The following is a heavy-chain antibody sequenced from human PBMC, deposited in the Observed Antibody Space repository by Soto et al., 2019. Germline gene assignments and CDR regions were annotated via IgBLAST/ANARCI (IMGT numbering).Heavy chain of an antibody. CDR2: ISGSGGST. J-gene: IGHJ4*02. CDR3: AKGDDYGDYCPLDY. D-gene: IGHD4-17*01. Sequence: PGGSLRLSCAASGFTFSSYAMSWVRQAPGKGLEWVSAISGSGGSTYYADSVKGRFTISRDNSKNTLYLQMNSLRAEDTAVYYCAKGDDYGDYCPLDYWGQGTLVTVSS. CDR1: GFTFSSYA. V-gene: IGHV3-23*01.